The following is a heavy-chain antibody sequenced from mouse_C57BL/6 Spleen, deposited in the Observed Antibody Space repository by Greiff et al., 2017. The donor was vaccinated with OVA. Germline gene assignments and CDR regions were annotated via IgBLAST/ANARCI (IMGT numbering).Heavy chain of an antibody. V-gene: IGHV1-55*01. J-gene: IGHJ2*01. Sequence: QVQLQQPGAELVKPGASVKMSCKASGYTFTSYWITWVKQRPGQGLEWIGDIYPGSGSTNYNEKFKSKATLTVDTSSSTAYMQLSSLTSEDTAVYYCARYYYGSSYFGYWGQGTTLTVSS. CDR1: GYTFTSYW. CDR3: ARYYYGSSYFGY. D-gene: IGHD1-1*01. CDR2: IYPGSGST.